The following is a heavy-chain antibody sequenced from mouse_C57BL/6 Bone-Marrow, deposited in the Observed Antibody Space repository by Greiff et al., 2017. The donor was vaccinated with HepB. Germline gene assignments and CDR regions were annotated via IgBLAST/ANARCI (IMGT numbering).Heavy chain of an antibody. V-gene: IGHV1-63*01. J-gene: IGHJ2*01. CDR2: IYPGGGYT. Sequence: QVQLQQSGAELVRPGTSVKMSCKASGYTFTNYWIGWAKQRPGHGLEWIGDIYPGGGYTNYNEKFKGKATLTADTSSSTAYMQFSSLTSEDSAIYYCARGWHCDYFDYWGRGTTLTVSS. D-gene: IGHD2-3*01. CDR3: ARGWHCDYFDY. CDR1: GYTFTNYW.